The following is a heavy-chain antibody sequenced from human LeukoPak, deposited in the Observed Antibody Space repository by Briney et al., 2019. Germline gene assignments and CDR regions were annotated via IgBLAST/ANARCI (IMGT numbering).Heavy chain of an antibody. J-gene: IGHJ1*01. CDR2: IYYSGST. V-gene: IGHV4-31*03. CDR1: GGSISSGDYY. D-gene: IGHD1-26*01. CDR3: ARGGSNSYFQH. Sequence: SQTLSLTCTVSGGSISSGDYYWSWIRQHPGKSLEWIGYIYYSGSTYYNPSLKSRVFIAVDTFENQFSLKLRSVTAADTAVYYCARGGSNSYFQHWGQGTLVTVSS.